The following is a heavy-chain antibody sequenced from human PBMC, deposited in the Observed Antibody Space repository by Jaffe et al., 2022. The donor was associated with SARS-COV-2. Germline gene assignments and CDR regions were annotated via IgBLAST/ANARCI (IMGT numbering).Heavy chain of an antibody. D-gene: IGHD5-12*01. CDR1: GFTFSSYA. Sequence: EVQLLESGGGLVQPGGSLRLSCAASGFTFSSYAMSWVRQAPGKGLEWVSAISGSGGSTYYADSVKGRFTISRDNSKNTLYLQMNSLRAEDTAVYYCARPDGYNYWGFDYWGQGTLVTVSS. J-gene: IGHJ4*02. CDR3: ARPDGYNYWGFDY. CDR2: ISGSGGST. V-gene: IGHV3-23*01.